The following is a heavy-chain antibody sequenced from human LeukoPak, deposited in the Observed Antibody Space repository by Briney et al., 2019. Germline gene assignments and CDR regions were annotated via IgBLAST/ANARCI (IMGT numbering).Heavy chain of an antibody. D-gene: IGHD6-19*01. Sequence: GGSLRLSCAASEFTFSDYYMSWIRQAPGKGLEWVSYISSSGSTMYYADSVKGRFIISRDNAKNSLYLQMNSLRAEDTAVYYCARGKYSSGWYGSDYWGQGTLVTVSS. J-gene: IGHJ4*02. V-gene: IGHV3-11*01. CDR3: ARGKYSSGWYGSDY. CDR1: EFTFSDYY. CDR2: ISSSGSTM.